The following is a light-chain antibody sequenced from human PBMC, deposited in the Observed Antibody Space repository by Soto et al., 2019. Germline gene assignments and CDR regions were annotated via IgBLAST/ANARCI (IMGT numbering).Light chain of an antibody. CDR1: SSDVGGYNY. Sequence: QSALTQPVSVSGSPGQSITISCTGTSSDVGGYNYVSWYQQHPGKAPKLMIYEVSNRPSGVSNRFSGSKSGNTASLTISGLQAEDEADYSCSSYTSSSTLKVFGGGTKLTVL. V-gene: IGLV2-14*01. J-gene: IGLJ3*02. CDR2: EVS. CDR3: SSYTSSSTLKV.